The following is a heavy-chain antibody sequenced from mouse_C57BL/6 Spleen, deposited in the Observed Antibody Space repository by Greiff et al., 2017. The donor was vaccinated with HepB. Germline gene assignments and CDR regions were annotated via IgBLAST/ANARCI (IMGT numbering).Heavy chain of an antibody. J-gene: IGHJ1*03. CDR1: GFTFSDYY. Sequence: DVQLVESGGGLVQPGGSLKLSCAASGFTFSDYYMYWVRQTPEKRLEWVAYISNGGGSTYYPDTVKGRFTISRDNAKNTLYLQMSRLKSEDTAMYYCARHAVYGNSWYFDVWGTGTTVTVSS. V-gene: IGHV5-12*01. CDR2: ISNGGGST. D-gene: IGHD2-1*01. CDR3: ARHAVYGNSWYFDV.